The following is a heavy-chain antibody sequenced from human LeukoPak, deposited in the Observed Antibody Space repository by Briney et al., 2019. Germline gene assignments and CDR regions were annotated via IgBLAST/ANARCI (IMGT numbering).Heavy chain of an antibody. CDR2: ISSSGSTI. V-gene: IGHV3-48*03. Sequence: GGTLRLSCAASGFTFSRYEMHWVRQAPGKGLEWFSYISSSGSTIYYADSVKGRFIISRDNAKNSLYLQMNSLRAEDTAVYYCARDYGGSSPFDYWGQGTLVTVSS. D-gene: IGHD4-23*01. CDR1: GFTFSRYE. CDR3: ARDYGGSSPFDY. J-gene: IGHJ4*02.